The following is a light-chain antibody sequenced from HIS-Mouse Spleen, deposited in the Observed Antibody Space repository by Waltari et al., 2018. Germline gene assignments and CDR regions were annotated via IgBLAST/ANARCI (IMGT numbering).Light chain of an antibody. CDR3: CSYAGSSTLV. CDR2: EGS. Sequence: QSALTQPASVSGSPGQSSTISCTVTSRDVGSYNLFSWYQQHPGKAPKLMIYEGSKRPSGVSNRFSGSKSGNTASLTISGLQAEDEADYYCCSYAGSSTLVFGGGTKLTVL. V-gene: IGLV2-23*01. CDR1: SRDVGSYNL. J-gene: IGLJ3*02.